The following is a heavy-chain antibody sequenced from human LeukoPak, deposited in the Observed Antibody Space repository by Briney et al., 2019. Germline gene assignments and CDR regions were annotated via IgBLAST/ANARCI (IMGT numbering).Heavy chain of an antibody. CDR3: ANMGYSYAPGLFDP. J-gene: IGHJ5*02. CDR1: GGSFSGYY. CDR2: INHSGST. D-gene: IGHD5-18*01. V-gene: IGHV4-34*01. Sequence: SETLSLTCAVYGGSFSGYYWSWIRQPPGKGLEWIGEINHSGSTNYNPPLKSRVTISVDTSKNQFSLKLSSVTAADTAVYYCANMGYSYAPGLFDPWGQGTLVTVSS.